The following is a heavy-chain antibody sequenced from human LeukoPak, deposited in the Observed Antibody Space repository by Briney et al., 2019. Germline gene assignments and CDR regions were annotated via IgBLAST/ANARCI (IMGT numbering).Heavy chain of an antibody. D-gene: IGHD6-13*01. CDR3: AVGIAGAGTNRNFDY. Sequence: GASVKVSCKASGYTFTSYDINWVRQATGQGLEWMGYMDPDSGNTGYAQKFQGRVTMTRDTSISTAYMELSSLRSEDTAVYYRAVGIAGAGTNRNFDYWGQGTLVTVSS. CDR2: MDPDSGNT. J-gene: IGHJ4*02. CDR1: GYTFTSYD. V-gene: IGHV1-8*01.